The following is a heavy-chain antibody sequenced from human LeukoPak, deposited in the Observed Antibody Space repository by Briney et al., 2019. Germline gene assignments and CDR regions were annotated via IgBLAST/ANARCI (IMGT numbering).Heavy chain of an antibody. D-gene: IGHD2-2*02. CDR1: GYTFTGYY. CDR3: ARGAAIYERSNWFDP. Sequence: GASVKVSCKASGYTFTGYYMHWVRQAPGQGLEWMGWINPNSGGTNYAQKFQGRVTMTRDTSISTAYMELSRLRSDDTAVYYCARGAAIYERSNWFDPWGQGTLVTVSS. V-gene: IGHV1-2*02. CDR2: INPNSGGT. J-gene: IGHJ5*02.